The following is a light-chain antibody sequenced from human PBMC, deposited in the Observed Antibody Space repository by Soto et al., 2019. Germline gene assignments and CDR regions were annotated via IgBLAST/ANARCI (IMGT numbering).Light chain of an antibody. Sequence: EVVMTQSPATLSVSLGARAPLSCRASQSVSSNLAWYQQKPGQAPRLLIYGASTRSTGIPDRFSGSGSGTDFTLTISRLEPGDFAVYYCQQYATSFTFGPGTKVDI. J-gene: IGKJ3*01. V-gene: IGKV3D-15*01. CDR1: QSVSSN. CDR2: GAS. CDR3: QQYATSFT.